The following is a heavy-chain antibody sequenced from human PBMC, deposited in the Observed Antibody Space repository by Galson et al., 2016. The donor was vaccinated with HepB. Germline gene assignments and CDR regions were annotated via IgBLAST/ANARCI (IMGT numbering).Heavy chain of an antibody. CDR2: ITGSGGAT. D-gene: IGHD3-16*01. J-gene: IGHJ4*02. V-gene: IGHV3-23*01. CDR3: GKHGGFDY. Sequence: MSWVRQSPGRGLEWLSGITGSGGATHYADSVRGRFTISRDNSKNTLYLYMNSLRAGDTAVYYCGKHGGFDYWGQGAPITVSS.